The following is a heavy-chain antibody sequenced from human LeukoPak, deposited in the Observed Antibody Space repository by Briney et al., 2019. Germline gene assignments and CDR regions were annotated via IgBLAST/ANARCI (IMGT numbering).Heavy chain of an antibody. J-gene: IGHJ5*02. CDR1: GFSLSTSGVG. CDR3: ARRRRFCSGGTCNWFDP. D-gene: IGHD2-15*01. Sequence: SGPTLVNPTQTLTLTCTFSGFSLSTSGVGVGWIRQPPGKALEWLALIYWDDDKRYSPSLKSRLTVTKDTSKNRVVLTMTNMDPVDTATYYCARRRRFCSGGTCNWFDPWGQGTLVTVSS. V-gene: IGHV2-5*02. CDR2: IYWDDDK.